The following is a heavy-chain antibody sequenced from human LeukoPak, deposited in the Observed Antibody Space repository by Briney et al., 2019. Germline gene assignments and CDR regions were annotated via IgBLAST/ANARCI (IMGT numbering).Heavy chain of an antibody. D-gene: IGHD4-23*01. CDR2: IKQDGSEK. CDR3: ARRWGIFDY. Sequence: GGSLRLSCAASGFTFSSYYMHWVRQAPGKGLEWVANIKQDGSEKYYVDSVKGRFTISRDNAKNSLYLQMNSLRAEDTAVYYCARRWGIFDYWGQGTLVTVSS. CDR1: GFTFSSYY. J-gene: IGHJ4*02. V-gene: IGHV3-7*01.